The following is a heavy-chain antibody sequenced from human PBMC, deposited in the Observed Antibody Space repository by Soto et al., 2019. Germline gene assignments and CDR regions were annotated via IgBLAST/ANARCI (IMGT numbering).Heavy chain of an antibody. CDR2: IYNSGNT. J-gene: IGHJ6*02. D-gene: IGHD1-1*01. CDR1: GGSISSYY. CDR3: ARDRNWYYYYGMDV. V-gene: IGHV4-59*01. Sequence: SETLSLTCTVSGGSISSYYWSWIRQPPGRGLEWIGYIYNSGNTNYNPSLKSRVTISLDTSKNQFSLKLSSVTAADMAVYYCARDRNWYYYYGMDVWGQGTTVTVSS.